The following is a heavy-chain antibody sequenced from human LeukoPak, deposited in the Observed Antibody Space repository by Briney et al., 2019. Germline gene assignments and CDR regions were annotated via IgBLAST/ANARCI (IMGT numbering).Heavy chain of an antibody. CDR2: ITGSGDTI. D-gene: IGHD2/OR15-2a*01. Sequence: GGSLRLSCAAPGFTFSSYEMNWVRQAPGKGLEWISYITGSGDTIYYADSVKGRFTISRDNAKNSLYLQMNSLRADDTAVYYCARERTTIVSGTTIGAYWGQGTLVTVSS. V-gene: IGHV3-48*03. J-gene: IGHJ4*02. CDR3: ARERTTIVSGTTIGAY. CDR1: GFTFSSYE.